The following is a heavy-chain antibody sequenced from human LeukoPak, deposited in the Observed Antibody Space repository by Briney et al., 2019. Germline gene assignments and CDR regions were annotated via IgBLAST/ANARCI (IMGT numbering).Heavy chain of an antibody. J-gene: IGHJ4*02. V-gene: IGHV1-18*01. CDR2: ISAYNGNT. Sequence: GASVKVSCKASGYTFTSYGISWVRQAPGQGLEWMGWISAYNGNTNYAQKLQGRVTMTTDTSTSTAYMELRSLRSDDTAVYYCARDSCYDSSGYSPFDYWGQETLVTVSS. D-gene: IGHD3-22*01. CDR3: ARDSCYDSSGYSPFDY. CDR1: GYTFTSYG.